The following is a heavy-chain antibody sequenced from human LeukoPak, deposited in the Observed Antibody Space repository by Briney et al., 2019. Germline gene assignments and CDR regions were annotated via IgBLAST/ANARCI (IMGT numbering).Heavy chain of an antibody. Sequence: GASVKVSCKVSGYTLIELSMHWVRQATGQGLEWVGWMSPNSGNTGSAQKFQGRVTMTRNTSISTAYMELSSLRSEDTAVYYCASFQKQVWGQGTLVTVSS. CDR1: GYTLIELS. V-gene: IGHV1-8*01. J-gene: IGHJ4*02. CDR2: MSPNSGNT. CDR3: ASFQKQV.